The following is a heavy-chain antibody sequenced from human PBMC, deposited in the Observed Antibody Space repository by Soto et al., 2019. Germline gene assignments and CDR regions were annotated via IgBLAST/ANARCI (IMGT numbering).Heavy chain of an antibody. J-gene: IGHJ5*02. CDR3: TVLGYCSSTSCLAIESFDP. D-gene: IGHD2-2*01. CDR1: GFTFSGSA. V-gene: IGHV3-73*01. Sequence: GGSLRLSCAASGFTFSGSAMHWVRQASGKGLEWVGRIRSKANSYATAYAASVKGRFTISRDDSKNTAYLQMNSLKTEDTAVYYCTVLGYCSSTSCLAIESFDPWGQGTLVTVSS. CDR2: IRSKANSYAT.